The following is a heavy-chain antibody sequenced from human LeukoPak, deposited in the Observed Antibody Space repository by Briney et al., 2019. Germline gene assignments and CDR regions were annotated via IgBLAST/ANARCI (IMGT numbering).Heavy chain of an antibody. CDR1: GGSISSYY. J-gene: IGHJ6*03. V-gene: IGHV4-59*01. D-gene: IGHD2-2*01. CDR2: IYYSGST. CDR3: ARASPLERYCSSTSCLTYYMDV. Sequence: SETLPLTCTVSGGSISSYYWSWIRQPPGKGLEWIGYIYYSGSTNYNPSLKSRVTISVDTSKNQFSLKLSSVTAADTAVYYCARASPLERYCSSTSCLTYYMDVWGKGTTVTVSS.